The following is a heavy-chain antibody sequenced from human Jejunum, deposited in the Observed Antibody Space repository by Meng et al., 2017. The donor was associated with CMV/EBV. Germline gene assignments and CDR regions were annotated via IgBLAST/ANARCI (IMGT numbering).Heavy chain of an antibody. CDR3: ARDGSEMWTGYSGFNP. CDR1: ASTSSGDYC. J-gene: IGHJ5*02. Sequence: ASTSSGDYCWSWIRQSPVEGLEFIGYIFYSGRTYYNPSFESRATMSVDTSTNQFSLKLTSVTAADTAVYYCARDGSEMWTGYSGFNPWGQGVLVTVSS. D-gene: IGHD3/OR15-3a*01. V-gene: IGHV4-30-4*08. CDR2: IFYSGRT.